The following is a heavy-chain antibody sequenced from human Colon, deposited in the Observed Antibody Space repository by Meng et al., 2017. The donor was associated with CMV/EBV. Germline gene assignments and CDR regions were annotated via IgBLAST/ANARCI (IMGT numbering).Heavy chain of an antibody. CDR1: NYSINSGDY. D-gene: IGHD2/OR15-2a*01. V-gene: IGHV4-38-2*02. J-gene: IGHJ5*01. Sequence: SETLSLTCIVSNYSINSGDYWVWIRQPPGKGLQWIGRIYQSGSAYYHPSLKSRVTISIDKSRNQFSLRVRSVTAADTALYYCARGNLYWFDPWGQGILVTVSS. CDR3: ARGNLYWFDP. CDR2: IYQSGSA.